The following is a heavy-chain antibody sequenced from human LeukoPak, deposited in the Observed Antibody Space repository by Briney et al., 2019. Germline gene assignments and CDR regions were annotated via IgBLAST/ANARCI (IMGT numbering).Heavy chain of an antibody. Sequence: PSETLSLTCTVSGGSINRWFWSWIRQPAGKGLEWIGRFQTSGSIIYNPSLRSRVTMSLDTSKNQFFLELTSVTAADAAVYYCATGSGDPDDWGQGTLVTVSS. CDR2: FQTSGSI. CDR1: GGSINRWF. D-gene: IGHD3-10*01. V-gene: IGHV4-4*07. CDR3: ATGSGDPDD. J-gene: IGHJ4*02.